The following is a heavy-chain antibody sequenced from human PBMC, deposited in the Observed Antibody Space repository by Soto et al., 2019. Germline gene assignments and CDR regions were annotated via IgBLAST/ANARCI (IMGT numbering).Heavy chain of an antibody. CDR1: GFTFSDSY. D-gene: IGHD3-22*01. Sequence: QVLLVESGGGFIQPGGSLRLSCAASGFTFSDSYMSWIRQAPGKGLDWIAHISSSGRILDYADSVKGRFTISRDNAKNSLSLHMHSLRGEDTAVYHCARDYSSGYSLLDYWGQGPLVTVSS. CDR3: ARDYSSGYSLLDY. J-gene: IGHJ4*02. CDR2: ISSSGRIL. V-gene: IGHV3-11*01.